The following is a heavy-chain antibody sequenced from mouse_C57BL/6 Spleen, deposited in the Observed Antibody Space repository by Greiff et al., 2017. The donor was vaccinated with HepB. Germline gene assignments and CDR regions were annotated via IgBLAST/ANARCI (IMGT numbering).Heavy chain of an antibody. Sequence: QVQLQQPGAELVKPGASVKLSCKASGYTFTSYWMHWVKQRPGQGLEWIGMIHPNSGSTNYNEKFKSKATLTVDKSTSTAYMQLSSLTSEDSAVYYCARLTTVVAGSFDYWGQGTTLTVSS. CDR3: ARLTTVVAGSFDY. D-gene: IGHD1-1*01. CDR2: IHPNSGST. J-gene: IGHJ2*01. CDR1: GYTFTSYW. V-gene: IGHV1-64*01.